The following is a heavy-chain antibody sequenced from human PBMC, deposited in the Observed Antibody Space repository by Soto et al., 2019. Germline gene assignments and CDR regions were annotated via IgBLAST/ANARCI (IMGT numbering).Heavy chain of an antibody. CDR3: TRDPRRADF. J-gene: IGHJ4*02. CDR2: INPGGDVI. CDR1: GITFRSHP. V-gene: IGHV3-48*04. Sequence: VGPMILSCSASGITFRSHPMNWVRQAPGKGLELVSYINPGGDVINYVDSVKGRSTISRDNAKNSLYLHMSSLRAEDTAVYYCTRDPRRADFWGQGTLVNVSS.